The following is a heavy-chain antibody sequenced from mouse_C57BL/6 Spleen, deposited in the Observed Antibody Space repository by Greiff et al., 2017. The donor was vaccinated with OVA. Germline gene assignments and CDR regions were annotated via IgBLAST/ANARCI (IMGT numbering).Heavy chain of an antibody. Sequence: EVHLVESGGGLVKPGGSLKLSCAASGFTFSSYAMSWVRQTPEKRLEWVAIISDGGSYNYYPDNVKGRFTFSSDNAKNNLYLQMSQLKSEYTAMYYCAIAYYYSSSGLYYLDYWGQGTTLTVSS. J-gene: IGHJ2*01. CDR3: AIAYYYSSSGLYYLDY. CDR1: GFTFSSYA. V-gene: IGHV5-4*01. CDR2: ISDGGSYN. D-gene: IGHD1-1*01.